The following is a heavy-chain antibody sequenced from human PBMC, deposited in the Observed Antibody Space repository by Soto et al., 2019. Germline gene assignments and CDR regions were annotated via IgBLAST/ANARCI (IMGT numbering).Heavy chain of an antibody. D-gene: IGHD1-1*01. Sequence: SQILSLTCDISGDSVSSNSAGWNWIRQTPSRGLEWLGRTYYKSKWYYTYAASVKSRITVSPDTSKNQFSLQLTSVTPEDTAVYYCARGSWDDVSGHYYMDVWDKGTTVTVSS. J-gene: IGHJ6*03. CDR3: ARGSWDDVSGHYYMDV. V-gene: IGHV6-1*01. CDR1: GDSVSSNSAG. CDR2: TYYKSKWYY.